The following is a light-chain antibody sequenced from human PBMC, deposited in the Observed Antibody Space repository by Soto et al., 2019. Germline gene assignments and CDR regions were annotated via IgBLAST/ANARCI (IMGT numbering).Light chain of an antibody. CDR1: ESLIHSDGSTY. CDR3: MQGTHWPWT. J-gene: IGKJ1*01. Sequence: DVVMTQSPLSLPVTLGQPASISCRSSESLIHSDGSTYLSWFQQRPGQSPRRLIYEVSDRDSGVPDRFSGSGSGTEFTLKISRVEAEDVGVYYCMQGTHWPWTFGQGTEVEIK. V-gene: IGKV2-30*02. CDR2: EVS.